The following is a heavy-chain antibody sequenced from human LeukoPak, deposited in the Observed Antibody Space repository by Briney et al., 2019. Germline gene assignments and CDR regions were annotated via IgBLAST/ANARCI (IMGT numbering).Heavy chain of an antibody. D-gene: IGHD3-22*01. CDR3: AREGVDYYDSSGYYSPGPIDY. Sequence: SETLSLTCTVSGGSISSYYWSWIRQPPGKGLEWIGYIYYSGSTNHNPSLKSRVTISVDTSKNQFSLKLSSVTAADTAVYYCAREGVDYYDSSGYYSPGPIDYWGQGTLVTVSS. V-gene: IGHV4-59*01. J-gene: IGHJ4*02. CDR2: IYYSGST. CDR1: GGSISSYY.